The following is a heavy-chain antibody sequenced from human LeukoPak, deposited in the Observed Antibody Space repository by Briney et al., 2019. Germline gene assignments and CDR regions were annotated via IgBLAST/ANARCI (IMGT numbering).Heavy chain of an antibody. D-gene: IGHD3-10*01. Sequence: GGSLRLSCAASGFTFSSYWMSWVRQAPGKGLEWVANIKQDGSEKYYVDSVKGRFTISRDNAKNSLYLQMNSLRAEDTAVYYCARVHRVRGFGELSFDYWGQGTLVTVSS. CDR3: ARVHRVRGFGELSFDY. CDR1: GFTFSSYW. J-gene: IGHJ4*02. V-gene: IGHV3-7*01. CDR2: IKQDGSEK.